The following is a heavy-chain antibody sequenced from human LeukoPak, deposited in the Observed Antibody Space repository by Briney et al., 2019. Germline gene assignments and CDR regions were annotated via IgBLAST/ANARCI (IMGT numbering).Heavy chain of an antibody. J-gene: IGHJ4*02. CDR1: GGTFSSYA. CDR2: IIPILGIA. D-gene: IGHD1-1*01. Sequence: SVKVSCKASGGTFSSYAISWVRQAPGQGLEWMGRIIPILGIANYAQKFQGRVTITADKSTSTAYMELSSLRSEDTAVYYCATANALLENPIDYWGQGTLVTVSS. CDR3: ATANALLENPIDY. V-gene: IGHV1-69*04.